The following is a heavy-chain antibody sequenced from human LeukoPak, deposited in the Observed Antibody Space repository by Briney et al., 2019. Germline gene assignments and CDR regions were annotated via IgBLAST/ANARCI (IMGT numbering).Heavy chain of an antibody. J-gene: IGHJ6*02. V-gene: IGHV1-18*01. CDR1: GYTFTSYG. CDR2: ISAYNGNT. Sequence: ASVTVSCKASGYTFTSYGISWVRQAPGQGLEWMGWISAYNGNTNYAQKLQGRVTMTTDTSTSTAYMELRSLRSDDTAVYYCARDSPTMIVVVSLPDYYYYSGMDVWGQGTTVTVSS. CDR3: ARDSPTMIVVVSLPDYYYYSGMDV. D-gene: IGHD3-22*01.